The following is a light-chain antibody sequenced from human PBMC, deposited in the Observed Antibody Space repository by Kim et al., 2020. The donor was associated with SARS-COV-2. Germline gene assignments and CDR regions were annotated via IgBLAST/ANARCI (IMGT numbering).Light chain of an antibody. V-gene: IGLV2-14*03. CDR3: ASYTSSTTVA. CDR1: SSDVGSYKH. J-gene: IGLJ2*01. Sequence: GQSITISCTGTSSDVGSYKHVSWHQQHPGKAPKVMIYDVSNRPSGVSNRFSGSKSGNTASLTISGLQAEDEADYYCASYTSSTTVAFGGGTKLTVL. CDR2: DVS.